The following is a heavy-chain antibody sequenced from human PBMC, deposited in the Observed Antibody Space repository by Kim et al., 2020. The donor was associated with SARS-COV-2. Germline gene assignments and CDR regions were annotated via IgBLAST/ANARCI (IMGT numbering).Heavy chain of an antibody. D-gene: IGHD3-22*01. Sequence: SETLSLTCTVSGGSISSGGYYWSWIRQHPGKGLEWIGYIYYSGSTYYNPSLKSRVTISVDTSKNQFSLKLSSVTAADTAVYYCASLRESYDSSGYYYVGFDYWGQGTLVTVSS. CDR1: GGSISSGGYY. CDR3: ASLRESYDSSGYYYVGFDY. V-gene: IGHV4-31*03. CDR2: IYYSGST. J-gene: IGHJ4*02.